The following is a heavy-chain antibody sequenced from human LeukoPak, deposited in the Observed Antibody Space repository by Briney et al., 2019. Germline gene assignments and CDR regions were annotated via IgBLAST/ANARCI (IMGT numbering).Heavy chain of an antibody. CDR3: ACVTYYDFWSGYYGGIDY. J-gene: IGHJ4*02. CDR1: GGSISSSSYY. CDR2: IYYSGST. V-gene: IGHV4-39*01. Sequence: SETLSLTCTVSGGSISSSSYYWGWIRQPPGKGLEWIGRIYYSGSTYYNPSLKSRVTISVDTSKNQFSLKLSSVTAADTAVYYCACVTYYDFWSGYYGGIDYWGQGTLVTVSS. D-gene: IGHD3-3*01.